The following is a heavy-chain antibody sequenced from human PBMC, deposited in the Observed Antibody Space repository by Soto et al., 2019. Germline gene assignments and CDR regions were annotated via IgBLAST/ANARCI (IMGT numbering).Heavy chain of an antibody. CDR3: ARVGGFGATTIDY. CDR2: IYYSGST. CDR1: GGSISSGDYY. D-gene: IGHD3-10*01. V-gene: IGHV4-30-4*01. J-gene: IGHJ4*02. Sequence: QVQLQESGPGLVKPSQTLSLTCTVSGGSISSGDYYWRWIRKPPGKGLEWIGYIYYSGSTYYNPSLKSRVTISVDTSTNQFSLKRSSVSAADTAVYYCARVGGFGATTIDYWGQGTLVTVSS.